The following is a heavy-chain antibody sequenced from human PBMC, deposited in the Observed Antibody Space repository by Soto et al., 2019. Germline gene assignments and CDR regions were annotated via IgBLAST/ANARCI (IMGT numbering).Heavy chain of an antibody. CDR2: VFYTGST. V-gene: IGHV4-59*08. J-gene: IGHJ6*03. Sequence: SETLSLTCKVSGGSFSSHDWSWIRQPPGEGMEWIGYVFYTGSTNYNPSLRSRVLISVDTSKNQFSLKLRSVTAADTAVYYCARQDGYYYYMDVWGKGTTVTVSS. CDR1: GGSFSSHD. CDR3: ARQDGYYYYMDV.